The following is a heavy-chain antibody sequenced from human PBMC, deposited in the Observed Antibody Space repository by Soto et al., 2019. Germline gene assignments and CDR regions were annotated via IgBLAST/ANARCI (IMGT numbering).Heavy chain of an antibody. CDR1: GGSFSCYY. Sequence: PSETLSLTCAVYGGSFSCYYWSWIRQPPGKGLEWIGEINHSGSTNYNPSLKSRVTISVDTSKNQFSLKLSSVTAADTAVYYCARGIVVENWGSRYYYYYMDVWGKGTTVTVSS. V-gene: IGHV4-34*01. CDR2: INHSGST. D-gene: IGHD7-27*01. J-gene: IGHJ6*03. CDR3: ARGIVVENWGSRYYYYYMDV.